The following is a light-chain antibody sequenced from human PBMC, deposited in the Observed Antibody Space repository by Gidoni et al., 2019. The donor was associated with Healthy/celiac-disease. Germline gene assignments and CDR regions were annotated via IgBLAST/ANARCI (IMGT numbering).Light chain of an antibody. J-gene: IGLJ2*01. CDR1: SSDVGGYNY. CDR3: CSYAGSYSVV. Sequence: QSALTQPRSVTGSPGQSVTISCTGTSSDVGGYNYVSWYQPHPGKAPKLMIYDVSKRPSGVPDRFSGSKSGNPASLTISGLQAEDEADYYCCSYAGSYSVVFGGGTKLTVL. V-gene: IGLV2-11*01. CDR2: DVS.